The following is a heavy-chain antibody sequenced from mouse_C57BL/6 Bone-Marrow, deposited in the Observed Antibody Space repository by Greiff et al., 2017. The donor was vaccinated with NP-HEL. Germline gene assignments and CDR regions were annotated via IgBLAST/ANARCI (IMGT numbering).Heavy chain of an antibody. CDR2: INPSNGGT. V-gene: IGHV1-53*01. Sequence: VQLQQPGTELVKPGASVKLSCKASGYTFTSYWMHWVKQRPGQGLEWIGNINPSNGGTNYNEKFKSKATLTVDKSSSTAYMKHRSLTSEASAVYISARSHVSFYPFFDYWGQGTTLTDSS. D-gene: IGHD2-1*01. J-gene: IGHJ2*01. CDR1: GYTFTSYW. CDR3: ARSHVSFYPFFDY.